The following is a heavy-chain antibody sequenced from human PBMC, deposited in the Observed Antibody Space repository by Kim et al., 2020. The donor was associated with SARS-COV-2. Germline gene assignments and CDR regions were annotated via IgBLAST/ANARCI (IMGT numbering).Heavy chain of an antibody. CDR1: GGSVDSADYY. V-gene: IGHV4-31*03. Sequence: SETLSLTCTVSGGSVDSADYYWSWIRQHPGKGLEWIGYICYSGTTYYNQSLKSRLVISVDTSKNQFSLNLRSVTAADTAVYYCARKLDNGAYHFDYWGRGILVTVSS. D-gene: IGHD4-17*01. J-gene: IGHJ4*02. CDR2: ICYSGTT. CDR3: ARKLDNGAYHFDY.